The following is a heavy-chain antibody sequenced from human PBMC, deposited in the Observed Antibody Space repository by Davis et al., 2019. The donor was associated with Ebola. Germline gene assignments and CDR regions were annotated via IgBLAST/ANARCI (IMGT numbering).Heavy chain of an antibody. CDR1: GFTFSSYW. Sequence: GESLKISCAASGFTFSSYWMSWVRQAPGKGLEWVSVIYSGGSTYYADSVKGRFTISRDNAKNTLYLQMNNLRVEDTAVYYCATLPGYYWGQGTLVTVSS. D-gene: IGHD5-12*01. V-gene: IGHV3-66*04. CDR2: IYSGGST. J-gene: IGHJ4*02. CDR3: ATLPGYY.